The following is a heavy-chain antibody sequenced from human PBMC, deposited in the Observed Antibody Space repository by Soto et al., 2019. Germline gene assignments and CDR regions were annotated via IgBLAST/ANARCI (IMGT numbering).Heavy chain of an antibody. V-gene: IGHV4-31*03. D-gene: IGHD2-15*01. CDR2: IYYSGST. CDR3: ARDRVLNCFAP. J-gene: IGHJ5*02. Sequence: PSETLSLTCTVSGGSISSGGYYWSWIRQHPGKGLEWIGYIYYSGSTYYNPSLKSRVTISVDTSKTQFSLKLSSVTAADTAVYYCARDRVLNCFAPGGKGTLVTVSS. CDR1: GGSISSGGYY.